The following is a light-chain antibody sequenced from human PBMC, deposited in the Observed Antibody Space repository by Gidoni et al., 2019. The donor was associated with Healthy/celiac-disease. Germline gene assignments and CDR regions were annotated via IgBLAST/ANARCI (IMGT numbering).Light chain of an antibody. J-gene: IGKJ1*01. V-gene: IGKV3-20*01. Sequence: EIVLTQSQGTLSLSPWERATLSCRASQSVSSSYLAWYQQKPGQAPRLLIYGASSRATGIPDRFSGSGSGTDFTLTISRLEPEDFAVYYCQQYGSSLTWTFGQGTKVEIK. CDR3: QQYGSSLTWT. CDR1: QSVSSSY. CDR2: GAS.